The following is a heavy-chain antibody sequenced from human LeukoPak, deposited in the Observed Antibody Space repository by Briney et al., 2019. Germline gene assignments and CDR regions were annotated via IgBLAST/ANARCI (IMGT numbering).Heavy chain of an antibody. CDR3: ARASAYPNRFDS. CDR1: GFTFSDSY. V-gene: IGHV3-11*04. J-gene: IGHJ4*02. CDR2: ISTYGTTI. Sequence: GGSVSPSCAASGFTFSDSYMSWIRRTPGKGLEWISCISTYGTTIYYADSVKSPFTISRDNAKNSLYLQMNSPRAEDTAVYFCARASAYPNRFDSSGQRTLFTVSS. D-gene: IGHD3-16*01.